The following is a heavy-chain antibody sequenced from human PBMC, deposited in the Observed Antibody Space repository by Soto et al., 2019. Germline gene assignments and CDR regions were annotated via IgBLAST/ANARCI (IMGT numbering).Heavy chain of an antibody. D-gene: IGHD1-7*01. CDR3: ARVSATGTTPVWFDP. V-gene: IGHV4-59*01. Sequence: QVQLQESGPGLVKPSETLSLTCTVSGGSISSYYWSWIRQPPGKGLEWIGYIYYSGSTNYNPSLKSRVTISVDTSKNQFSLKLSSVTAADTAVYYCARVSATGTTPVWFDPWGQGTLVTVSS. J-gene: IGHJ5*02. CDR1: GGSISSYY. CDR2: IYYSGST.